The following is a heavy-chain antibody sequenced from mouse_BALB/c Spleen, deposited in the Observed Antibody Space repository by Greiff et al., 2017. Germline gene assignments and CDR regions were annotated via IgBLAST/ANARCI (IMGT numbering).Heavy chain of an antibody. Sequence: QVQLQQPGAELVKPGASVKLSCKASGYTFTSYWMHWVKQRPGQGLEWIGEIDPSDSYTNYNQKFKGKATLTVDKSSSTAYMQLSSLTSEDSAVYYCARSDYGYPAWFAYWGQGTLVTVSA. J-gene: IGHJ3*01. CDR3: ARSDYGYPAWFAY. D-gene: IGHD2-2*01. CDR1: GYTFTSYW. V-gene: IGHV1-69*02. CDR2: IDPSDSYT.